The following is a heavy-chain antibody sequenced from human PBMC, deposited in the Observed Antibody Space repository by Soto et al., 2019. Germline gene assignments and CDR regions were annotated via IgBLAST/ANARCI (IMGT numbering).Heavy chain of an antibody. Sequence: SETLSLTCTVSGASITQYYWNWIRQSPGKGLEWIGSVYYTGSTNYNPSLKSRVTISVDTSKNQFSLKLSSVTAADTAVYYCARHRGGLLYGGNYDYWGQGTLVTVSS. CDR3: ARHRGGLLYGGNYDY. J-gene: IGHJ4*02. V-gene: IGHV4-59*08. CDR2: VYYTGST. CDR1: GASITQYY. D-gene: IGHD3-3*01.